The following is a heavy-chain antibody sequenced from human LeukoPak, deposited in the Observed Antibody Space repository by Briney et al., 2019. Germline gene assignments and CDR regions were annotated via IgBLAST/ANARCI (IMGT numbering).Heavy chain of an antibody. J-gene: IGHJ5*02. Sequence: PGESLKIPCKGSGYSFTSYWIGWVRQMPGKGLEWMGIIYPGDSDTRYSPSFQGQVTISADKSINTAYLQWSSLKASDTAMYYCARSSNYGSGSYLYNWFDPWGQGTLVTVSS. D-gene: IGHD3-10*01. V-gene: IGHV5-51*01. CDR3: ARSSNYGSGSYLYNWFDP. CDR2: IYPGDSDT. CDR1: GYSFTSYW.